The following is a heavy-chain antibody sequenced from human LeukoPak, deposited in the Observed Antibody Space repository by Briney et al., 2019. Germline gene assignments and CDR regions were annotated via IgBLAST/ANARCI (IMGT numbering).Heavy chain of an antibody. Sequence: SETLSLTCTISGASISSGDYSWSWIRQPPERGLEWLGFIWRGGSTFYNPSLKSRVTITRDTSNSQVSLKLTSVTAADTAVYFCARAPSYSSSYGHFDSWGQGILVTVSS. CDR3: ARAPSYSSSYGHFDS. CDR1: GASISSGDYS. CDR2: IWRGGST. J-gene: IGHJ4*02. D-gene: IGHD6-6*01. V-gene: IGHV4-30-2*01.